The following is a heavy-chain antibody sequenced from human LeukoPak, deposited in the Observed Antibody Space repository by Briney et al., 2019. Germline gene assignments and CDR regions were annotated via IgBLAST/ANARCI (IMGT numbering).Heavy chain of an antibody. CDR2: VGGDGAA. CDR3: AKDSTSRNGIYDPFDI. Sequence: GGSLRLSCAASGFRLGDYAMNWVRQAPGKGLEWVSVVGGDGAAYYKDSVKGRFTISRDNSKSTVFLQMKSLSLEDTAIYYCAKDSTSRNGIYDPFDIWGQGTMVTVSS. J-gene: IGHJ3*02. CDR1: GFRLGDYA. V-gene: IGHV3-23*01. D-gene: IGHD2-8*01.